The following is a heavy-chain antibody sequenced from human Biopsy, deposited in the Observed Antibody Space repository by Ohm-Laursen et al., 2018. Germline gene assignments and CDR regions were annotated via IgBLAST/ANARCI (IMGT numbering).Heavy chain of an antibody. CDR1: SGSISGYY. V-gene: IGHV4-59*08. D-gene: IGHD5-18*01. CDR3: ARGIAVVRSLDV. J-gene: IGHJ6*02. Sequence: TLSLTCTVSSGSISGYYWTWIRQAPGKGLEFIGYVYSSGSTNYNPSLKSRATISLDTSRNQVSLRLSSVTAADTAVYYCARGIAVVRSLDVWGQGTTVAVSS. CDR2: VYSSGST.